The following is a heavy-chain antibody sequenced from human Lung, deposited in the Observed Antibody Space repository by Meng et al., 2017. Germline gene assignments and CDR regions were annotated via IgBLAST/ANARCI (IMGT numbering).Heavy chain of an antibody. D-gene: IGHD3-16*01. CDR3: ARGLLRHIGGNWFDP. V-gene: IGHV1-69*01. J-gene: IGHJ5*02. Sequence: QVQLVQSGAQVRKPGSSVKVSCKASGGTFSSYAISWVRQAPGQGLEWMGGIIPIFGTANYAQKFQGRATITADESTSTAYMELSSLRSEDTAVYYCARGLLRHIGGNWFDPWGQGTLVTVSS. CDR1: GGTFSSYA. CDR2: IIPIFGTA.